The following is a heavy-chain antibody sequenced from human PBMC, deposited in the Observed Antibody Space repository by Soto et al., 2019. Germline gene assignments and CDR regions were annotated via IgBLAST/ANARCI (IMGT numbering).Heavy chain of an antibody. J-gene: IGHJ1*01. CDR2: ISYDGSNK. D-gene: IGHD2-2*02. CDR1: GFTFSSYA. V-gene: IGHV3-30-3*01. Sequence: QVQLVESGGGVVQPGRSLRLSCAASGFTFSSYAMHWVRQAPGKGLEWVAVISYDGSNKYYADSVKGRFTISRDNSKNTLYLQMNSLRAEDTAVYYCARAPGPNLIPIEYFQHWGQGTLVTVSS. CDR3: ARAPGPNLIPIEYFQH.